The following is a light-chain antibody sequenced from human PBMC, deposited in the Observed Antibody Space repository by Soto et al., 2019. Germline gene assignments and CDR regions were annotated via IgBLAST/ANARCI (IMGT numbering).Light chain of an antibody. Sequence: QSALTQPPSASGSPGQSVTISCTGTSSDVGAYNYVSWYQQHPGKAPTLMIYEVNKRPSGVPDRFFGSKSGNTASLTVSGLQAEDEAEYYCSSYAGTYIHVVFGGGTKRTVL. V-gene: IGLV2-8*01. CDR2: EVN. J-gene: IGLJ2*01. CDR3: SSYAGTYIHVV. CDR1: SSDVGAYNY.